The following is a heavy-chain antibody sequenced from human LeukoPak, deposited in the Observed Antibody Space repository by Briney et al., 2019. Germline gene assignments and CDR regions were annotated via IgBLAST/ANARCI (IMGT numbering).Heavy chain of an antibody. CDR3: ARDRGSYRPIDY. J-gene: IGHJ4*02. CDR2: ISSSGTYI. D-gene: IGHD1-26*01. Sequence: PGGSLRLSCAASGFTFSSYAMNWVRQAPGKGLEWVSSISSSGTYIYYADSVKGRFTISRDNAKNSVYLQMNSLRVEDTAVYYCARDRGSYRPIDYWGQGTLVTVSS. V-gene: IGHV3-21*01. CDR1: GFTFSSYA.